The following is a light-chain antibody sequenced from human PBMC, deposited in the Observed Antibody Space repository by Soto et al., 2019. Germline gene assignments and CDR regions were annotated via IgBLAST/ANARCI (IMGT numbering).Light chain of an antibody. Sequence: IQMTQSPSSLSASVGDRVTITCRASQATRSYLAWYQQKPGKAPKLMIYAASTLQSGVPSRFSGSGSGTELTLTISSLQPEDFAMYYCQQLKSYPITFGQGTRLEI. CDR3: QQLKSYPIT. CDR1: QATRSY. V-gene: IGKV1-9*01. CDR2: AAS. J-gene: IGKJ5*01.